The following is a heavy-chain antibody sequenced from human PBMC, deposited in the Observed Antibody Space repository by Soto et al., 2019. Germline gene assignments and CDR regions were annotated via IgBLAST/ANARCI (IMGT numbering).Heavy chain of an antibody. CDR2: IKQDGSEK. CDR3: AREEYDYGAYYFDY. J-gene: IGHJ4*02. CDR1: GFTFSSYW. D-gene: IGHD4-17*01. Sequence: GGSLRLSCAASGFTFSSYWMSWVRQAPGKGLEWVANIKQDGSEKYYVDSVKGRFTISRDNAKNSLYLQMNSLRAEDTAVYYCAREEYDYGAYYFDYWGQGTLVTVSS. V-gene: IGHV3-7*05.